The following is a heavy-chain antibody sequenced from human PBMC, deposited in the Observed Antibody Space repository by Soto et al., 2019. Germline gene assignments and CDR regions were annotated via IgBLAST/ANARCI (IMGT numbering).Heavy chain of an antibody. V-gene: IGHV3-7*03. CDR2: IKQDGSEK. CDR3: ARDLLGYCSSTSCYLRDDYYYYYGMDV. D-gene: IGHD2-2*01. CDR1: GFTFSSYW. Sequence: GGSLRLSCAASGFTFSSYWMSWVRQAPGKGLEWVANIKQDGSEKYYVDPVKGRFTISRDNAKNSLYLQMNSLRAEDTAVYYCARDLLGYCSSTSCYLRDDYYYYYGMDVWGQGTTVTVSS. J-gene: IGHJ6*02.